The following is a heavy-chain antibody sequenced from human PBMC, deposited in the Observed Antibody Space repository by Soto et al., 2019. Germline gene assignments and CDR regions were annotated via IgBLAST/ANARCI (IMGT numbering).Heavy chain of an antibody. V-gene: IGHV1-69*13. J-gene: IGHJ6*02. D-gene: IGHD3-22*01. Sequence: SVKVSCKASGGNFSSYAISWVRQAPGQGLEWMGGIIPIFGTANYAQKFQGRVTMTADESTRTAYMELSSLRCEDTAVYYCARYYYDRSGYYRDYYYYYGMDVWGQGTTVTVSS. CDR2: IIPIFGTA. CDR1: GGNFSSYA. CDR3: ARYYYDRSGYYRDYYYYYGMDV.